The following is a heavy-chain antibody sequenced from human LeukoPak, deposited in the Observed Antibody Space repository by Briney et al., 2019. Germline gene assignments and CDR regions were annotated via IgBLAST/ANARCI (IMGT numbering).Heavy chain of an antibody. D-gene: IGHD3-9*01. V-gene: IGHV3-33*01. Sequence: PGRSLRLSCAASGFTFSSYGMHWVRQALGKGLEWVAVIWYDGSNKYYADSVKGRFTISRDNSKNTLYLQMNSLRAEDTAVYYCARDPRPGYDILTGYYRYGMDVWGKGTTVTVSS. CDR2: IWYDGSNK. CDR3: ARDPRPGYDILTGYYRYGMDV. CDR1: GFTFSSYG. J-gene: IGHJ6*04.